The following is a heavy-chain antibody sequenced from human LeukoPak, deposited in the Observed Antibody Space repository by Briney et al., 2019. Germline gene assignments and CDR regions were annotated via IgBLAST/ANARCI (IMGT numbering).Heavy chain of an antibody. CDR1: GYTFTRYY. J-gene: IGHJ4*02. Sequence: ASVKVSCKASGYTFTRYYMHWVRQAPGQGLEWMGIINPRGGSTSYAQKFQGRVTMTRDTSISTAYMELSRLRSDDTAVYYCARDQVWFGELFAYFDYWGQGTLVTVSS. D-gene: IGHD3-10*01. CDR2: INPRGGST. CDR3: ARDQVWFGELFAYFDY. V-gene: IGHV1-46*01.